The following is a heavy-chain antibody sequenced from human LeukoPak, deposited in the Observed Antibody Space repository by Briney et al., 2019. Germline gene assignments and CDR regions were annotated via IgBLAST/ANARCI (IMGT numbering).Heavy chain of an antibody. J-gene: IGHJ4*02. V-gene: IGHV1-46*01. Sequence: ASVKVSCKTSGYTFTNYFIHWVRQAPGQGLEWMGIINPSGGSTTFSPKFQGRITLTRDTSTNTVYLDLSSLRSEDTAVYYCARDGDYHGNSVHFDYWGQGAQATVSS. CDR2: INPSGGST. CDR1: GYTFTNYF. CDR3: ARDGDYHGNSVHFDY. D-gene: IGHD4-23*01.